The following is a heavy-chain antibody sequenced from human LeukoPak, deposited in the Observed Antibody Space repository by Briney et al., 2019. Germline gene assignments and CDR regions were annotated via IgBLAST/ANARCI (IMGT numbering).Heavy chain of an antibody. J-gene: IGHJ6*02. D-gene: IGHD1-26*01. CDR2: IYYTGAT. Sequence: SETLSLTCTVSGGSISGYFWSCIRQPPGQGLEFIGYIYYTGATLYNPSLKSRVTMSVDTSKNQFSLKLSSVTAADTAVYYCARNDPVGFYQPGLEVWGQGTTVPVSS. CDR1: GGSISGYF. CDR3: ARNDPVGFYQPGLEV. V-gene: IGHV4-59*08.